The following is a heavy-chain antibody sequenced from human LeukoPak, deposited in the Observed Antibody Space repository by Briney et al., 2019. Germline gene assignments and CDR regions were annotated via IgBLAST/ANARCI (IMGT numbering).Heavy chain of an antibody. CDR1: GFTFSSYW. V-gene: IGHV3-74*01. D-gene: IGHD3-9*01. CDR2: INSDGSST. Sequence: GGSLRLSCAASGFTFSSYWMHWVRQAPGKGLVWVSRINSDGSSTSYADSVKGRFTISRDNAKNTLYPQMNSLRAEDTAVYYCARDPYDILTGSYYFDYWGQGTLVTVSS. CDR3: ARDPYDILTGSYYFDY. J-gene: IGHJ4*02.